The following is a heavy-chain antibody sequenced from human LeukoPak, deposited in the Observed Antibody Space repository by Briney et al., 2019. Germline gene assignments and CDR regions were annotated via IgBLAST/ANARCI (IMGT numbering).Heavy chain of an antibody. CDR2: VRYDGSNK. V-gene: IGHV3-30*02. J-gene: IGHJ4*02. CDR3: AKELDTAMDPQYYFDY. Sequence: GGSLRLSCAASGFTFSSYGMHWVRRAPGKGLEWVAFVRYDGSNKYYADSVKGRFTISRDNSKNTLYLQMNSLRAEDTAVYYCAKELDTAMDPQYYFDYWGQGTQVTVSS. CDR1: GFTFSSYG. D-gene: IGHD5-18*01.